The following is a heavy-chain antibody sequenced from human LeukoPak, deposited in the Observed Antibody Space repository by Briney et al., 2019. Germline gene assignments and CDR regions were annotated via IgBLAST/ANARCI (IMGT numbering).Heavy chain of an antibody. CDR3: ARDKQYYYDSSGLYYFDY. V-gene: IGHV1-69*13. D-gene: IGHD3-22*01. CDR1: GGTFSSYA. Sequence: ASVKVSCKASGGTFSSYAISWVRQAPGQGLEWMGGIIPIFGTANYAQKFQGRVTITADESTSTAYMELSSLRSEDTAVYYCARDKQYYYDSSGLYYFDYWGQGTLVTVSS. CDR2: IIPIFGTA. J-gene: IGHJ4*02.